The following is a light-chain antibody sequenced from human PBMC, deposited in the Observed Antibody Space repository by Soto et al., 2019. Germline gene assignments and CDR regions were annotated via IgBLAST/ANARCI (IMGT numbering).Light chain of an antibody. V-gene: IGLV2-14*03. CDR1: NRDVGAYDY. CDR2: YVD. J-gene: IGLJ1*01. CDR3: CSYADGSIYF. Sequence: QSALTQPASVSVSPGQSITISCTGTNRDVGAYDYVSWYLQYPDKAPQLLIYYVDHRPSGVSSRFSGSKSGNTASLTISWLQAEDEGDYYCCSYADGSIYFFGTGTKVTVL.